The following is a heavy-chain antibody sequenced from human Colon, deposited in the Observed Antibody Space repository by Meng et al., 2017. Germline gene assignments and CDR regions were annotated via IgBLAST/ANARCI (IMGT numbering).Heavy chain of an antibody. D-gene: IGHD1-26*01. CDR3: ARSPYSGSALPFFDY. Sequence: GQLQESAPGLVKPSGTLALTCGVSGGSIRNDQWLSWVRQAPGKGLEWIGEIYHSGRTNYNPSVKSRVSMSVDKSQNHFSLRLSSVTAADTAVYYCARSPYSGSALPFFDYWGQGSLVTVSS. V-gene: IGHV4-4*02. J-gene: IGHJ4*02. CDR2: IYHSGRT. CDR1: GGSIRNDQW.